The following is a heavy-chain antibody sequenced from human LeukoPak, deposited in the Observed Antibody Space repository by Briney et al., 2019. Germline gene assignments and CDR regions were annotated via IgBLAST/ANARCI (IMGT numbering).Heavy chain of an antibody. Sequence: ASVKVSCKASGYTFTGYYMHWVRQAPGQGLEWMGWINPNSGGTNYAQKFQGRVTMTRDTSISTAYMELSRLRSDDTAVYYCARSPTYCSSTGCYTIDYWGQGTLVTVSS. CDR1: GYTFTGYY. J-gene: IGHJ4*02. CDR2: INPNSGGT. D-gene: IGHD2-2*02. V-gene: IGHV1-2*02. CDR3: ARSPTYCSSTGCYTIDY.